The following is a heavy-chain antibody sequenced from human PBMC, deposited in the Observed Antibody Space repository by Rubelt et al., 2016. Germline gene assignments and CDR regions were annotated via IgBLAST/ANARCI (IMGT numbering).Heavy chain of an antibody. Sequence: QMQLVQSGPEVKKPGTSVKVSCKASGFTFTSSAVQWVRQARGQRLEWIGWIGVGSGNTNYAQKFQGRVTITRDTSASTAYMELSSLRSEDTAVYYCASAVGYQNQGNFQHWGQGTLVTVSS. D-gene: IGHD3-16*02. J-gene: IGHJ1*01. CDR2: IGVGSGNT. CDR1: GFTFTSSA. CDR3: ASAVGYQNQGNFQH. V-gene: IGHV1-58*01.